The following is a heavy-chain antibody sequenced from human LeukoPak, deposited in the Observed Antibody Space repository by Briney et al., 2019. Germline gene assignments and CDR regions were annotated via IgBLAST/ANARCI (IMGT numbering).Heavy chain of an antibody. Sequence: PGGSLRLPCAASGFTFSSYWMTWVRQAPGKGLEWVANIQQDRSEKYYVDSVKGRFTISRDNAKNSLYLQMNSLRAEDTAVYYCARDDFWSGYLFDYWGQGTLVTVSS. CDR1: GFTFSSYW. CDR3: ARDDFWSGYLFDY. V-gene: IGHV3-7*01. J-gene: IGHJ4*02. D-gene: IGHD3-3*01. CDR2: IQQDRSEK.